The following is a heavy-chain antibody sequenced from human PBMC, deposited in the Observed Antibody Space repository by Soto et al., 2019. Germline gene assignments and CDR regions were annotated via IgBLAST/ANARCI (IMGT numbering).Heavy chain of an antibody. CDR1: GFTFSSYS. J-gene: IGHJ6*02. CDR3: AKGYYGMDV. Sequence: GGSLRLSCAASGFTFSSYSMNWVRQAPGKGLEWVSSISSSSGYIYYADSVKGRFTISRDNAKNSLYLQMNSLRAEDTAVYYCAKGYYGMDVWGQGTTVTVSS. V-gene: IGHV3-21*01. CDR2: ISSSSGYI.